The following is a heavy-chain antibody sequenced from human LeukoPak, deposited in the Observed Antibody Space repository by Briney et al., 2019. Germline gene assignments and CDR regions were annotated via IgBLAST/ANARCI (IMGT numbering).Heavy chain of an antibody. CDR2: IYYSGST. D-gene: IGHD1-7*01. CDR3: ARGPVGGTTYNDGDAFDI. Sequence: PSETLSLTCTVSGGSISSYYWSWIRQPPGKGLEWIGYIYYSGSTNYNPSLKSRVTISVDTSKNQFSLKLSSVTAADTAVYYCARGPVGGTTYNDGDAFDIWGQGTMVTVS. V-gene: IGHV4-59*01. CDR1: GGSISSYY. J-gene: IGHJ3*02.